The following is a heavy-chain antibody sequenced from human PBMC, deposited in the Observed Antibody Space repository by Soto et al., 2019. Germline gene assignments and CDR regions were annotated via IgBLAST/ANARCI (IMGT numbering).Heavy chain of an antibody. V-gene: IGHV3-33*01. CDR3: AREPAEGRGYYYYMDV. CDR2: IWYDGSNK. Sequence: GGSLRLSCAASGFTFSSYGMHWVRQAPGKGLEWVAVIWYDGSNKYYADSVKGRFTISRDNSKNTLYLQMNSLRAEDTAVYYCAREPAEGRGYYYYMDVWGKGTTVTVSS. D-gene: IGHD2-2*01. CDR1: GFTFSSYG. J-gene: IGHJ6*03.